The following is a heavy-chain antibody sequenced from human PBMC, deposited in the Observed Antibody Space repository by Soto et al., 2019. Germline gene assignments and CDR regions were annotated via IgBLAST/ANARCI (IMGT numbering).Heavy chain of an antibody. V-gene: IGHV1-18*01. CDR1: GYTFTSFG. J-gene: IGHJ5*02. CDR3: AKSGDGNWFET. Sequence: QARLVQSGAEVQKPGASVRVSCKTSGYTFTSFGVGWVRQAPGQGLEWMGWISGNGNNDYTDYAQKFQGRVTMTIDTSTSTAYMEVSSLRSDDTAVYYCAKSGDGNWFETWGQGTLVTVSS. CDR2: ISGNGNNDYT. D-gene: IGHD7-27*01.